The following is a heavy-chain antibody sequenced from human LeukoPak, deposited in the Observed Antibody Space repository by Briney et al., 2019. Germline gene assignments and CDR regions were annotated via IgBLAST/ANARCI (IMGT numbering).Heavy chain of an antibody. CDR2: ITSSGTNT. CDR1: GFTFSSYS. V-gene: IGHV3-48*04. Sequence: PGGSLRLSCAASGFTFSSYSMNWVRQAPGKGLEWVSYITSSGTNTHYADSVKGRFTISRDNAKNSLYLQMNSLRAEDTAVYYCARDSSGTDLFEYWGQGTLVTVSS. D-gene: IGHD1-26*01. CDR3: ARDSSGTDLFEY. J-gene: IGHJ4*02.